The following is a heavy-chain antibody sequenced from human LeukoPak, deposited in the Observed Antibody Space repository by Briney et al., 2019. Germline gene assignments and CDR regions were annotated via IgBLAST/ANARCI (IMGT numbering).Heavy chain of an antibody. CDR1: GYTFTGYY. CDR2: ISAYNGNT. J-gene: IGHJ4*02. D-gene: IGHD6-19*01. V-gene: IGHV1-18*04. Sequence: ASVKVSCKASGYTFTGYYMHWVRQAPGQGLEWMGWISAYNGNTNYAQKLQGRVTMTTDTSTSTAYMELRSLRSDDTAVYYCAREYSGSSGWYCFDYWGQGTLVTVSS. CDR3: AREYSGSSGWYCFDY.